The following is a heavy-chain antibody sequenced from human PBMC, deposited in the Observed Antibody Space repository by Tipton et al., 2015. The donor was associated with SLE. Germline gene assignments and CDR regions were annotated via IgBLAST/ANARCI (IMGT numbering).Heavy chain of an antibody. V-gene: IGHV3-23*03. Sequence: SLRLSCAASGFTFSSYAMSWVRQAPGKGLEWVSVIYSGGSSTYYADSVKGRFTISRDNSKNTLYLQMNSLRAEDTAVYYCAKEQLELRYFDYWGQGTLVTVSS. CDR3: AKEQLELRYFDY. D-gene: IGHD1-7*01. CDR1: GFTFSSYA. CDR2: IYSGGSST. J-gene: IGHJ4*02.